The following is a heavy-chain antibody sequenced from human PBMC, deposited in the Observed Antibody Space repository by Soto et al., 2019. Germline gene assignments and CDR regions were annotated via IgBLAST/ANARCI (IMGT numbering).Heavy chain of an antibody. Sequence: GGSLRLSCAASGFTFSSYAMSWVRQAPGKGLEWVSAISGSGGSTYYADSVKGRFTISRDNSKNTLYLQMNSLRAEDTAVYYCAKALYDFWSGYTPPPFDPWGQGTLVTVSS. CDR1: GFTFSSYA. CDR3: AKALYDFWSGYTPPPFDP. V-gene: IGHV3-23*01. CDR2: ISGSGGST. D-gene: IGHD3-3*01. J-gene: IGHJ5*02.